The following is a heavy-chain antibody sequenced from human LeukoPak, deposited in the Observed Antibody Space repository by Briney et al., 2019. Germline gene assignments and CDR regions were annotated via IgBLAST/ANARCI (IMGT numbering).Heavy chain of an antibody. V-gene: IGHV4-34*01. Sequence: SETLSLTCAVYGASFRNYYWSWIRQTPGKGLEWIGEIDHSGTTNYNPSLKSRVTISLDTSKNQFSLKVTSVTTADTAVYYCARSGTYQYSSTSDYWGQGTLVTVSS. CDR1: GASFRNYY. CDR2: IDHSGTT. J-gene: IGHJ4*02. CDR3: ARSGTYQYSSTSDY. D-gene: IGHD3-10*01.